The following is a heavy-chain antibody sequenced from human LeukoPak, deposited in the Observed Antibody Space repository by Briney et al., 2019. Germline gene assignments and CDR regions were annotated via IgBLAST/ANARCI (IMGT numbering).Heavy chain of an antibody. Sequence: SETLSLTCTVSGGSISSGSYSWSWIRQPAGKGLEWIGRIYSSGSTNYNPSLKSRVTISVDTSKKQFSLKLSSVTAADTAVYYCASMTYDFWSGYAELYYYYYYMDVWGKGTTVTVSS. D-gene: IGHD3-3*01. V-gene: IGHV4-61*02. CDR3: ASMTYDFWSGYAELYYYYYYMDV. CDR2: IYSSGST. CDR1: GGSISSGSYS. J-gene: IGHJ6*03.